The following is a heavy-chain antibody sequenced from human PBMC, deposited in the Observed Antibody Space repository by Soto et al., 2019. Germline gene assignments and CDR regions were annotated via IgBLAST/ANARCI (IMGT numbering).Heavy chain of an antibody. J-gene: IGHJ5*02. D-gene: IGHD2-2*01. CDR3: ARCTGYCSGTSCYFSFDP. V-gene: IGHV4-39*02. CDR1: GGSIRSSSYY. CDR2: VYYSGST. Sequence: SETLSLTCSVSGGSIRSSSYYWGWIRQPPGKGLEWLATVYYSGSTYYNPSLRSRLTLAVDTSKNHFSLKVNSVTAADTAVYYCARCTGYCSGTSCYFSFDPWGQGTLVTVSS.